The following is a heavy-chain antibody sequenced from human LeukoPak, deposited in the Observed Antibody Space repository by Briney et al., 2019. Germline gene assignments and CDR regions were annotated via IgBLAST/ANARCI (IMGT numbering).Heavy chain of an antibody. CDR2: IHYSGST. J-gene: IGHJ4*02. D-gene: IGHD1-7*01. CDR1: GGSVSGGNYY. V-gene: IGHV4-61*01. Sequence: PSETLSLTCTVSGGSVSGGNYYCSWIRQSPGKGLEWIGYIHYSGSTVYNPSLKSRVTMSIDTSKNQFSLNLSSATAADTAVYYCTRTGSTGGYWGQGTLVTVPS. CDR3: TRTGSTGGY.